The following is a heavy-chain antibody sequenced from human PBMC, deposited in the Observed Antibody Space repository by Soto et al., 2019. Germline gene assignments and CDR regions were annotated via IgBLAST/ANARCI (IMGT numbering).Heavy chain of an antibody. V-gene: IGHV1-69*06. Sequence: QVQLVQSGAEVKKPGSSVKVSCKASGGTFSSYAISWVRQAPGQGLEWIGGIIPIFGTANYAQKFQGRVTINAEKSTSTAYMELSRLRSEDTAVYYCARDVSYSSGWGGTDYWGQGTLVTVSS. CDR3: ARDVSYSSGWGGTDY. CDR1: GGTFSSYA. D-gene: IGHD6-19*01. J-gene: IGHJ4*02. CDR2: IIPIFGTA.